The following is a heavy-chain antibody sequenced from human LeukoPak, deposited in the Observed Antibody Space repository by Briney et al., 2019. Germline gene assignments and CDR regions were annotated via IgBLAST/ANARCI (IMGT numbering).Heavy chain of an antibody. Sequence: PGGSLRLSCAASGFTFSTYAMSWVRQAPGKGLEWVAVISYDGSTKYYADSVKGRFTISRDNSKNTLYLQMNSLRPEDTAVYYCARGADYSKSPCHYWGQGTLVTVSS. CDR3: ARGADYSKSPCHY. J-gene: IGHJ4*02. CDR1: GFTFSTYA. V-gene: IGHV3-30*04. D-gene: IGHD4-11*01. CDR2: ISYDGSTK.